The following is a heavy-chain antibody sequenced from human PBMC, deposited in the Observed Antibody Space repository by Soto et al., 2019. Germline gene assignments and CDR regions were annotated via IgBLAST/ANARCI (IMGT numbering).Heavy chain of an antibody. CDR3: ARDPWTAAGFYGMDV. Sequence: GGSLRLSCAASGFTFSSYGMHWVRQAPGKGLEWVAVIWYDGSNKYYADSVKGRFTISRDNSKNTLYLQMNSLRAEDTAVYYCARDPWTAAGFYGMDVWGQGTTVTVSS. J-gene: IGHJ6*02. D-gene: IGHD6-13*01. V-gene: IGHV3-33*01. CDR2: IWYDGSNK. CDR1: GFTFSSYG.